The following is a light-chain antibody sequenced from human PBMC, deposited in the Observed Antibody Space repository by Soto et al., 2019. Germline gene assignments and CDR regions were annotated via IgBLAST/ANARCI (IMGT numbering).Light chain of an antibody. CDR3: SSHTHTGILYV. V-gene: IGLV2-14*03. CDR1: ISDTGTYNY. J-gene: IGLJ1*01. Sequence: QSVLTQPASLSCSPGESITISCTGFISDTGTYNYVSLYQQHSGKAPRLIISDVSDRPSGVSNRFSGSTSGNSASLTISGLHPEDEAHYYCSSHTHTGILYVFGTGTKVTVL. CDR2: DVS.